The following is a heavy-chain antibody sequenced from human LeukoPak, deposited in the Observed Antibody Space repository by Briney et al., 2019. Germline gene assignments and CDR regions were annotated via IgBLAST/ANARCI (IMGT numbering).Heavy chain of an antibody. V-gene: IGHV3-23*05. Sequence: GGSLRLSCVASGFSFSRHAMNWVRQAPGKAPEWVSSIFDSGALSYYADSVKGRFTISRDNSGNTFYLQMENLRAEDSATYYCTKAVGGGRDAYDVWGLGTRVIVSS. CDR2: IFDSGALS. D-gene: IGHD3-16*01. CDR1: GFSFSRHA. J-gene: IGHJ3*01. CDR3: TKAVGGGRDAYDV.